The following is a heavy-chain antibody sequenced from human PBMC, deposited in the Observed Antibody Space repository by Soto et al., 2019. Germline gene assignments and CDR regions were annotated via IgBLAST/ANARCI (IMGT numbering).Heavy chain of an antibody. J-gene: IGHJ4*02. Sequence: QVQLQQWGAGLLKPSETLSLTCAVYGGSFSGYYWSWIRQPPGKGLEWIGEINHRGSTNYNPSLKSRVTISVDTSKNQFSLKLSSVTAADTAVYYCARGPDDALGGVFDYWGQGTLATVSS. V-gene: IGHV4-34*01. CDR2: INHRGST. CDR3: ARGPDDALGGVFDY. CDR1: GGSFSGYY. D-gene: IGHD3-16*01.